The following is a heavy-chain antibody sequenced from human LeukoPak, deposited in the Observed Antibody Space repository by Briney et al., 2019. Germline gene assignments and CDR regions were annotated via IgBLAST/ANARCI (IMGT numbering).Heavy chain of an antibody. J-gene: IGHJ4*02. CDR1: GNYW. CDR2: INSDGSWT. CDR3: VSFYETY. Sequence: GESLRLSCAASGNYWMHWVRQAPGKGLVWVSHINSDGSWTSYADSVKGRFTISKDNAKNTVYLQMNNLRAEDTAVYYCVSFYETYWGRGTLVTVSS. D-gene: IGHD2-2*01. V-gene: IGHV3-74*01.